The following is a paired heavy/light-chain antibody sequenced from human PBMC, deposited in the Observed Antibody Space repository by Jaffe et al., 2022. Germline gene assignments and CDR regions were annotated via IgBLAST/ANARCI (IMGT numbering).Light chain of an antibody. V-gene: IGLV3-1*01. CDR1: KLGDKY. CDR3: QAWDSSRWV. Sequence: SYELTQPPSVSVSPGQTASITCSGDKLGDKYACWYQQKPGQSPVLVIYQDSKRPSGIPERFSGSNSGNTATLTISGTQAMDEADYYCQAWDSSRWVFGGGTKLTVL. J-gene: IGLJ3*02. CDR2: QDS.
Heavy chain of an antibody. Sequence: QVQLQESGPGLVKPSGTLSLTCAVSGGSISSSNWWSWIRQPPGKGLEWIGEIYHSGSTNYNPSLKSRVTISVDKSKNQFSLKLSSVTAADTAVYYCARRYCSGGSCYPGDTEIDYWGQGTLVTVSS. CDR2: IYHSGST. V-gene: IGHV4-4*02. CDR1: GGSISSSNW. D-gene: IGHD2-15*01. J-gene: IGHJ4*02. CDR3: ARRYCSGGSCYPGDTEIDY.